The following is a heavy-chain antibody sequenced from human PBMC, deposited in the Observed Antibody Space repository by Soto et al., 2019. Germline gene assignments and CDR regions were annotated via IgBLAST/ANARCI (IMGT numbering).Heavy chain of an antibody. D-gene: IGHD3-3*01. CDR1: GGSISSGDYY. CDR2: IYYSGST. CDR3: ARLGTYDFWSGYPEYNWFDP. V-gene: IGHV4-30-4*01. J-gene: IGHJ5*02. Sequence: SETLSLTGTVSGGSISSGDYYWSWIRQPPGKGLEWIGYIYYSGSTYYNPSLKSRVTISVDTSKNQFSLKLSSVTAADTAVYYCARLGTYDFWSGYPEYNWFDPWGQGTLVTVSS.